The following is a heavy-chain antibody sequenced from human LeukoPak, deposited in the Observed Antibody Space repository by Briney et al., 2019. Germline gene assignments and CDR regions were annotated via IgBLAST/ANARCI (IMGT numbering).Heavy chain of an antibody. CDR2: ISNTGST. J-gene: IGHJ3*02. V-gene: IGHV4-61*10. D-gene: IGHD2-15*01. CDR1: GGSITSDTYY. Sequence: SETLSLTCTVSGGSITSDTYYWNWIRQPAGKGLEWIGHISNTGSTNYNPSLKSRVTISVDTSKNQFSLKLSPVTAADTAVYYCARVGCSGGSCYDDAFDIWGQGTMVTVSS. CDR3: ARVGCSGGSCYDDAFDI.